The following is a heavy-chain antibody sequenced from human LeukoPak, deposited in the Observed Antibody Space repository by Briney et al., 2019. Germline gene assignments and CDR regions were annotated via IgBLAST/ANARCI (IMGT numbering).Heavy chain of an antibody. D-gene: IGHD2-15*01. CDR1: GFTFSSYW. CDR3: GGARVCRGGSCSSGRWDY. Sequence: PGGSLRLSCAASGFTFSSYWMSWVRQAPGKGLEWVANIKQDGSEKYYVDSVKGRFTISRDNAKNSLYLQMNSLRAEDTAVYYWGGARVCRGGSCSSGRWDYWGRGPLVTVSS. CDR2: IKQDGSEK. J-gene: IGHJ4*02. V-gene: IGHV3-7*04.